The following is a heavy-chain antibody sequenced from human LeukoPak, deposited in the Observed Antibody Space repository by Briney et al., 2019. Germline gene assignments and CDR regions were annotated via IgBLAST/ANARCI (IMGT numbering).Heavy chain of an antibody. D-gene: IGHD3-3*01. CDR3: AKGALRFLEWLALGMDV. J-gene: IGHJ6*02. CDR1: GFTFSSYS. CDR2: ISGSGGST. V-gene: IGHV3-23*01. Sequence: AETLRLTCAASGFTFSSYSMSWVRQPPGKGLEWVSAISGSGGSTYYAASVKGQFTISRDNSKSTLYLQMNSLRAKDTAVYYWAKGALRFLEWLALGMDVWGQGTTVTVSS.